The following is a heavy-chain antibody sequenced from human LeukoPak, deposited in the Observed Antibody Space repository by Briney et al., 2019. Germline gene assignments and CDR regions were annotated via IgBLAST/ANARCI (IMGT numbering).Heavy chain of an antibody. Sequence: GGSLGLSCAASGFTFNSYGMHWVRQAPGKGLEWVAVISYDGSNKYYADSVKGRFTISRDNSKNTLYLQMNSLRAEDTAVYYCARDGGSYYDLGYWGQGTLVTVSS. CDR3: ARDGGSYYDLGY. CDR1: GFTFNSYG. CDR2: ISYDGSNK. J-gene: IGHJ4*02. V-gene: IGHV3-33*05. D-gene: IGHD1-26*01.